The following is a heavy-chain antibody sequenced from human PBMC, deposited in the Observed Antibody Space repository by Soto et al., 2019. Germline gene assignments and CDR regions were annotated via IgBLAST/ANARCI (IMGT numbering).Heavy chain of an antibody. CDR2: INHSGST. V-gene: IGHV4-34*01. Sequence: SETLSLTCAVYGGSFSGYYWSWIRQPPGKGLEWIGEINHSGSTNYNPSLKSRVTISVDTSKNQFSLKLSSVTAADTAVYYCARIAGYCSSTSCQGNFDYWGQGTLVTVSS. D-gene: IGHD2-2*01. CDR3: ARIAGYCSSTSCQGNFDY. J-gene: IGHJ4*02. CDR1: GGSFSGYY.